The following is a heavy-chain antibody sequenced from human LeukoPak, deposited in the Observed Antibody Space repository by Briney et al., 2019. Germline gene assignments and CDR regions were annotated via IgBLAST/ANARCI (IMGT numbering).Heavy chain of an antibody. J-gene: IGHJ6*02. Sequence: ASVKVSCKAPGYTFSTYPMNWVRQAPGQGLEWMGWISTYNGNTDYAPKFQGRVTMTTDTSTTTVYLELRSLTSDDTAVYYCARAYDGSYYLYYYYGMDVWGQGTTVTVSS. CDR2: ISTYNGNT. CDR3: ARAYDGSYYLYYYYGMDV. V-gene: IGHV1-18*01. D-gene: IGHD1-26*01. CDR1: GYTFSTYP.